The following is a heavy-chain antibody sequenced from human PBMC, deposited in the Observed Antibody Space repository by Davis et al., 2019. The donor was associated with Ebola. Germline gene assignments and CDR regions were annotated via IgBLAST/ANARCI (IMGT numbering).Heavy chain of an antibody. Sequence: GGSLRLSCAASGFTFSSYAMSWVRQAPGKGLEWVSVISGSGGGTYYGDSVKGRFTISKDNSKNTLYLQMNSLRAEDTAVYYCAKEKQEHIVVVIAIQGYDYWGQGTLVTVSS. J-gene: IGHJ4*02. V-gene: IGHV3-23*01. D-gene: IGHD2-21*01. CDR2: ISGSGGGT. CDR1: GFTFSSYA. CDR3: AKEKQEHIVVVIAIQGYDY.